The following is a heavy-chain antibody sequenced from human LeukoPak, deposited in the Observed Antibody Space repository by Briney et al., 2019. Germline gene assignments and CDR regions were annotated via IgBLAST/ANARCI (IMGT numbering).Heavy chain of an antibody. CDR2: IYYSGST. V-gene: IGHV4-39*01. J-gene: IGHJ6*02. CDR1: GGSISSSSYY. CDR3: ARNLLVVVAGGSYYYYGMDV. D-gene: IGHD2-15*01. Sequence: SETLSLTCTVSGGSISSSSYYWAWIRQPPGKGLEWIGSIYYSGSTYYNPSLKSRVTISVDTSKIQFSLKLSSVTAADTAVYYCARNLLVVVAGGSYYYYGMDVWGQGTTVTVSS.